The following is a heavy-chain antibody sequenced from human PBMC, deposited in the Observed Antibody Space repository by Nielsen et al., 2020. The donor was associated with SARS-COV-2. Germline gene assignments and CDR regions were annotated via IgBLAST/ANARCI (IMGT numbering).Heavy chain of an antibody. CDR2: IWYDGSNK. CDR1: GFTFSSYG. V-gene: IGHV3-33*08. D-gene: IGHD2-2*01. J-gene: IGHJ4*01. CDR3: ARDLRAMSFDY. Sequence: GESLKISCAVSGFTFSSYGMHWVRQAPGKGLEWVAVIWYDGSNKYYADSVKGRFTISRDNSKNTLYLQMNSLRAEDTAVYYCARDLRAMSFDYWGHGTLVTVSS.